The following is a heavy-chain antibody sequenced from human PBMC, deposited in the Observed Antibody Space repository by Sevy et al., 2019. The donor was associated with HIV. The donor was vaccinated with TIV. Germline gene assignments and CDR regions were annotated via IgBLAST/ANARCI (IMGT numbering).Heavy chain of an antibody. V-gene: IGHV4-59*01. CDR3: ARAPPVRSGDDSLNWFDP. CDR1: YGPISAYY. D-gene: IGHD5-12*01. J-gene: IGHJ5*02. Sequence: SETLSLTCSVSYGPISAYYWNWIRQSPGKGLEWIGYIPYSGSTNYNPSFKSRVTMSLDTTKNQFSLQLNSVTAADTALYYCARAPPVRSGDDSLNWFDPWGRGTLVTVSS. CDR2: IPYSGST.